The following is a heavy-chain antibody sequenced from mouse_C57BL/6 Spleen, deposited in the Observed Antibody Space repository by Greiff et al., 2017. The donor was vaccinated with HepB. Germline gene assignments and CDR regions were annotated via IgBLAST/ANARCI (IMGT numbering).Heavy chain of an antibody. Sequence: EVKLVESGTVLARPGASVKMSCKTSGYTFTSYWMHWVKQRPGQGLEWIGAIYPGNSDTSYNQKFKGKAKLTAVTSASTAYMELSSLTNEDSAVYYCTRESGRYDYFFDYWGQGTTLTVSS. V-gene: IGHV1-5*01. J-gene: IGHJ2*01. CDR1: GYTFTSYW. CDR2: IYPGNSDT. CDR3: TRESGRYDYFFDY. D-gene: IGHD2-4*01.